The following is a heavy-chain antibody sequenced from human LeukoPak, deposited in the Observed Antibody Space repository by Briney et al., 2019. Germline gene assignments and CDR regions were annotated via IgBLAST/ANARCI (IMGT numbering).Heavy chain of an antibody. J-gene: IGHJ5*02. CDR2: IYYSGST. CDR1: GGPISSYY. V-gene: IGHV4-59*01. D-gene: IGHD6-13*01. Sequence: SETLSLTCTVSGGPISSYYWSWIRQPPGKGLEWIGYIYYSGSTNYNPSLKSRVTISVDTSKNQFSLKLSSVTAADTAVYYCARAQGGSSSWSNWFNPWGQGTLVTVSS. CDR3: ARAQGGSSSWSNWFNP.